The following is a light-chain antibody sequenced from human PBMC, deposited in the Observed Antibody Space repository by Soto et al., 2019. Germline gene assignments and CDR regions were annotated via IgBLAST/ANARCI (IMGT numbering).Light chain of an antibody. CDR2: AAS. CDR3: QQYNSYPLT. Sequence: DIQMTQSPSSLSASVGDRVTITCRASQDIRNYLAWFQQKPGKAPKCLIYAASNLQSGVPSKFSGSGSGTYFTLTISSLQTEDFATYYCQQYNSYPLTFGPGTKVDLK. J-gene: IGKJ3*01. CDR1: QDIRNY. V-gene: IGKV1-16*02.